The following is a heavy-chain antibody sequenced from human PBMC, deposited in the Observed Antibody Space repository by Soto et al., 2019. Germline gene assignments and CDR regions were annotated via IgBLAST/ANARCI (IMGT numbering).Heavy chain of an antibody. V-gene: IGHV4-39*01. J-gene: IGHJ4*02. CDR2: IYYSGST. CDR1: GGSISSSSYY. CDR3: ARMDLPGGSYPY. D-gene: IGHD1-26*01. Sequence: QLQLQESGPGLVKPSETLSLTCTVSGGSISSSSYYWGWIRQPPGKGREWIGSIYYSGSTYYNPSLKSRVTISVDTSKNQFSLKLSSVTAADTAVYYCARMDLPGGSYPYWGQGTLVTVSS.